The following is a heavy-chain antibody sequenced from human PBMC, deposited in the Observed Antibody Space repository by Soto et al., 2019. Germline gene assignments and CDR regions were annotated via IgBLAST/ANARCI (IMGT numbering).Heavy chain of an antibody. V-gene: IGHV3-23*01. CDR3: AKDRMIVDPLGFDS. J-gene: IGHJ3*02. Sequence: EVLLLESGGGVVQPGGSLRLSCAVSGFTFRNYGMSWVRQTPGKGLEWVSSISNTGDVTYYADSVKGRFTISRDNFKNALNLQINRLRAEDTAVYYCAKDRMIVDPLGFDSCGQGTLVSVSS. D-gene: IGHD3-22*01. CDR1: GFTFRNYG. CDR2: ISNTGDVT.